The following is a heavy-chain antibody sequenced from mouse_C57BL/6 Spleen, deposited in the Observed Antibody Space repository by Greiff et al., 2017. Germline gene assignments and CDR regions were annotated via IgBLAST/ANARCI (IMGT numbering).Heavy chain of an antibody. CDR1: GYTFTDYY. V-gene: IGHV1-26*01. Sequence: VQLQQSGPELVKPGASVKISCKASGYTFTDYYMNWVKQSHGKSLEWIGDINPNNGGTSYNQKFKGKATLTVDKSSSTAYMELRSLTSEDSAVYYCARSEIYYYGSTLDYWGQGTTRTVSS. CDR2: INPNNGGT. D-gene: IGHD1-1*01. J-gene: IGHJ2*01. CDR3: ARSEIYYYGSTLDY.